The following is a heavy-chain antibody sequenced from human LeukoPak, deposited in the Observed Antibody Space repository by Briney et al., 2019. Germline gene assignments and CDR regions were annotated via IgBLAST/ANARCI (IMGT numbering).Heavy chain of an antibody. D-gene: IGHD2-2*01. CDR3: ARDYCSSISCMDA. CDR2: IWSDGNNK. V-gene: IGHV3-33*01. J-gene: IGHJ6*02. CDR1: GFTFSRYG. Sequence: PGGSLRVSCAASGFTFSRYGMHWVRQAPGKGLEWVAVIWSDGNNKEHGDSVKGRFTISRDNSKNTLYLQMNSLRAEDTAMYYCARDYCSSISCMDAWGQGTTVTVSS.